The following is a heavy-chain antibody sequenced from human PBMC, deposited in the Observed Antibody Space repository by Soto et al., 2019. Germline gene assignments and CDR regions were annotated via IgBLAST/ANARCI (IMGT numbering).Heavy chain of an antibody. V-gene: IGHV3-11*06. Sequence: QVQLVESGGGLVKPGGSLRLSCAASGFTFSDYYMSWIRQAPGKGLEWVSYISSSSSYTNYADSVKGRFTISRDNATNSLYLQMNSLRAEDTAVYYCARGYYDSSGYTGFDYWGQGTLVTVSS. CDR1: GFTFSDYY. CDR3: ARGYYDSSGYTGFDY. CDR2: ISSSSSYT. D-gene: IGHD3-22*01. J-gene: IGHJ4*02.